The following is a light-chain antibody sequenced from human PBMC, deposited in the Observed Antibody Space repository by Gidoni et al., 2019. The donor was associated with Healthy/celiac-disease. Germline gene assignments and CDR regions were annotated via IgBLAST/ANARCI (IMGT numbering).Light chain of an antibody. CDR2: AAS. CDR3: QQSYSTLT. Sequence: DIQMTQSPSSLSASVGDRVTITCRASQSISSYLNWYQQKPGKAPKLLIDAASSLESGVTSRFSGSGTGTNFTITIRRLQPGEFATYHRQQSYSTLTFXGXTKVEIK. J-gene: IGKJ4*01. CDR1: QSISSY. V-gene: IGKV1-39*01.